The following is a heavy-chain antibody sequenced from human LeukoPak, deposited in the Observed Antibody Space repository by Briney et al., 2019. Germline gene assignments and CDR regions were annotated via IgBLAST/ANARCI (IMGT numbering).Heavy chain of an antibody. V-gene: IGHV3-43D*03. CDR1: GFTFDDYA. Sequence: GGPLRLSCAASGFTFDDYAMHWLRQAPGKGLEGVSLISWDGGSTYYADSVKGRFTISRDNSKNSLYLQMNSLRAEDTALYYCARAVAGMFRRYYYYYMDVWGKGTTVTVSS. CDR2: ISWDGGST. CDR3: ARAVAGMFRRYYYYYMDV. D-gene: IGHD6-19*01. J-gene: IGHJ6*03.